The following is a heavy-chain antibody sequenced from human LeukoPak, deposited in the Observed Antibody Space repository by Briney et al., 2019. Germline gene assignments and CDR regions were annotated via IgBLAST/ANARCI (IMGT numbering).Heavy chain of an antibody. J-gene: IGHJ4*02. Sequence: GGSLRLSCAASGFSFSDYPIHWVRQAPGKGLEWVTFIGYDGRNKYYADSVKGRFTISRDNSKNTLYLQMNSLRAEDTAVYYCAKDNAYYYADYWGQGTLVTVSS. V-gene: IGHV3-30*02. D-gene: IGHD3-10*01. CDR2: IGYDGRNK. CDR3: AKDNAYYYADY. CDR1: GFSFSDYP.